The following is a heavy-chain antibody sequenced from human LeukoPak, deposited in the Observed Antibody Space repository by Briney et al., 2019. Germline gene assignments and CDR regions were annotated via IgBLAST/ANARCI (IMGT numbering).Heavy chain of an antibody. CDR3: ARGREYCSSTGSYPHYSGMKV. CDR2: INHSGST. Sequence: PSETLSLTRAVYGGSFSGYYWSWIRQPPGKGLEWIGEINHSGSTNYNPSLKSRVTISVDTSKNQFSLKLSSVTAADTAGYYCARGREYCSSTGSYPHYSGMKVWDKGTTVTVSS. J-gene: IGHJ6*04. D-gene: IGHD2-2*01. CDR1: GGSFSGYY. V-gene: IGHV4-34*01.